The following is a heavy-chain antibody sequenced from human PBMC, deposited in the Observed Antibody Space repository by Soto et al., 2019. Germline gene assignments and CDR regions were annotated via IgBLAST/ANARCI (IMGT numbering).Heavy chain of an antibody. V-gene: IGHV4-59*08. J-gene: IGHJ4*02. Sequence: QVQLQESGPGLVKPSETLSLTCTVSGGSISSYYWSWIRQPPGKGLEWIGYIYYSGSTNYNPSLXSXAXTTXDTSKNQFSLKLSSVTAADTAVYYCASLWGWSVDYWGQGTLVTVSS. CDR1: GGSISSYY. CDR2: IYYSGST. D-gene: IGHD3-16*01. CDR3: ASLWGWSVDY.